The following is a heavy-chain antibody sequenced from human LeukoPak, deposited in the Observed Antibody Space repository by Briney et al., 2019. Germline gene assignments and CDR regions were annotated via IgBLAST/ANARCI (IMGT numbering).Heavy chain of an antibody. CDR3: AKHDTVFGAAHFYMDV. CDR2: IYTTGNT. D-gene: IGHD3-3*01. V-gene: IGHV4-4*09. J-gene: IGHJ6*03. CDR1: GGSINTYY. Sequence: SETLSLTCAVSGGSINTYYWVWIRQPPGKGLEGVGYIYTTGNTNYNTALKGRVTISLDTSKTQFSLNLSSVTAADTAVYYCAKHDTVFGAAHFYMDVWGKGNTVTVSS.